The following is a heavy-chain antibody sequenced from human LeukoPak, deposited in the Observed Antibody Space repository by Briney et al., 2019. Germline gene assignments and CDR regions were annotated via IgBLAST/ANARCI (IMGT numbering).Heavy chain of an antibody. J-gene: IGHJ3*01. D-gene: IGHD1-1*01. Sequence: PGGFLRLSCAASGFTFSSYTMHWVRQIPGERPEWVSSISGDTTYIYYADSLKGRFTISRDNTNTSLFLQMNSLRAEDTATYFCARRGTDASFSFFDVWGQGTMVTVSS. CDR3: ARRGTDASFSFFDV. CDR1: GFTFSSYT. V-gene: IGHV3-21*01. CDR2: ISGDTTYI.